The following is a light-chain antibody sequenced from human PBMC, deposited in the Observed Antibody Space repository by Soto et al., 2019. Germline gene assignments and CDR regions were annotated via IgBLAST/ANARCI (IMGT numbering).Light chain of an antibody. J-gene: IGKJ4*01. CDR2: KVS. CDR1: QSLVYSDGNTY. V-gene: IGKV2-30*01. CDR3: MQGTDWPPLT. Sequence: DVVMTQSPLSLPVTLGQPASISCRSSQSLVYSDGNTYLSWFQQRPGQSPRRLIYKVSNRDSGVPDRFSGSGSGTDFTLKISRVEAEDVGVYYCMQGTDWPPLTFGGGTKVEIK.